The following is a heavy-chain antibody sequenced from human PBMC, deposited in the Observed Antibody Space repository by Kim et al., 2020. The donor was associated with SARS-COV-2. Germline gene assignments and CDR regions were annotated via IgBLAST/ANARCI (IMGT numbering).Heavy chain of an antibody. CDR3: ARGRGFGYGDY. CDR1: GGSFSGYY. CDR2: INHSGST. D-gene: IGHD3-10*01. V-gene: IGHV4-34*01. Sequence: SETLSLTCAVYGGSFSGYYWSWIRQPPGKGLEWIGEINHSGSTNYNPSLKSRVTISVDTSKNQFSLKLSSVTAADTAVYYCARGRGFGYGDYWGQGTLVTVSS. J-gene: IGHJ4*02.